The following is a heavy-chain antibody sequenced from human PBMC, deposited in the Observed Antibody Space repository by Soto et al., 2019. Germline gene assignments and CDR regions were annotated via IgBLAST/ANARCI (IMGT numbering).Heavy chain of an antibody. CDR3: ARGLNRNWFDP. CDR1: GDSVSTSNTA. CDR2: AYYRSTWYY. Sequence: QTLSLTCAISGDSVSTSNTAWSWIRQSPSRGLEWLGRAYYRSTWYYDYAESVRSRLTINADTSKNQFSLQLTSVTPEDTAVYFCARGLNRNWFDPWGQGTLVTVSS. J-gene: IGHJ5*02. V-gene: IGHV6-1*01.